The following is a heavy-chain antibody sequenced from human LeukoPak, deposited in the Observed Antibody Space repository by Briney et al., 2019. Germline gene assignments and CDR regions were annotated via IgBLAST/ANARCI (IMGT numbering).Heavy chain of an antibody. CDR1: GGTFSSYA. Sequence: SVKVSCKASGGTFSSYAISWVRQAPGQGLEWMGGISPIFGTANYAQKFQGRVTITADESTSTAYMELSSLRSEDTAVYYCARDPQPPSSSGPPSTWFDPWGQGTLVTVSS. J-gene: IGHJ5*02. V-gene: IGHV1-69*01. CDR3: ARDPQPPSSSGPPSTWFDP. CDR2: ISPIFGTA. D-gene: IGHD6-13*01.